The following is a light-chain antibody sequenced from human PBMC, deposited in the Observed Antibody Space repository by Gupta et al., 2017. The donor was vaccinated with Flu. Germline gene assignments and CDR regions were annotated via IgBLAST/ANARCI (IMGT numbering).Light chain of an antibody. CDR3: QQENNWAPT. Sequence: EIVITQSPATLSVSPGERATLSCRASQSVSSNLAWYQQKPSQAPRLLIYGASTSVTPIPARFSASASGTEFTLTISSLQSEDFAVYYCQQENNWAPTFGQGTKVEIK. V-gene: IGKV3-15*01. CDR2: GAS. CDR1: QSVSSN. J-gene: IGKJ2*01.